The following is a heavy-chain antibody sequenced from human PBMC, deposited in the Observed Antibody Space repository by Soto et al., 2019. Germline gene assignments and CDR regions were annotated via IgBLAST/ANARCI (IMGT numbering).Heavy chain of an antibody. V-gene: IGHV1-18*01. CDR2: ISAYNGNT. J-gene: IGHJ6*02. CDR1: GYTFTSYG. D-gene: IGHD2-15*01. Sequence: GASVKVSCKASGYTFTSYGISWVRQAPGQGLEWMGWISAYNGNTNYAQKLQGRVTMTTDTSTSTAYMELRSLRSDDTAVYYCARIEVAAPYYYYYGTDVWGQGTTVTVSS. CDR3: ARIEVAAPYYYYYGTDV.